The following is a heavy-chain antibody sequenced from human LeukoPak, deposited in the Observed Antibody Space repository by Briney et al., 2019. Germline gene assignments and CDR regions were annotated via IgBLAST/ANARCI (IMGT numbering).Heavy chain of an antibody. CDR3: ARDPLPFVVVTAWLTGYFDL. Sequence: GGSLRLSCAASGFTFSSYWMSWVRQAPGKGLEWVANIKQDGSEKYYVDSVKGRFTISRDNAKNSLYLQMNSLRAEDTAVYYCARDPLPFVVVTAWLTGYFDLWGRGTLVTVSS. CDR2: IKQDGSEK. D-gene: IGHD2-21*02. J-gene: IGHJ2*01. CDR1: GFTFSSYW. V-gene: IGHV3-7*01.